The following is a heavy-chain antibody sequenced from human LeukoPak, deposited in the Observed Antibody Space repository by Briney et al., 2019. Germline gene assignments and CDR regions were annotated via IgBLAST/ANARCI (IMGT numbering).Heavy chain of an antibody. CDR3: AKVRCSGGTCYLDHFDY. J-gene: IGHJ4*02. Sequence: PGGSLRLSCAASGFTFSNYAMNWVRQAPGKGLEWVSAVIGSGDKTKYADSVKGRFTISRDNSKNTLYQQMNSLRAEDTSVYYCAKVRCSGGTCYLDHFDYWGQGTLVTVSS. CDR2: VIGSGDKT. V-gene: IGHV3-23*01. CDR1: GFTFSNYA. D-gene: IGHD2-15*01.